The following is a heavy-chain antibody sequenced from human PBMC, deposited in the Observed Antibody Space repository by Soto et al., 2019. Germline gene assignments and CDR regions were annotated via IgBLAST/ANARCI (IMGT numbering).Heavy chain of an antibody. V-gene: IGHV3-72*01. Sequence: HPGVSRRLSCAASGFSSSDYYIDWVRQAPGKGPEWVGRSRNAAKDFATEYAASVNGRFTISRDNSKNSLLLDLNSLKTEDPAVHYCATGSSGQAYDNYYCMDVWGQGTTVTVSS. J-gene: IGHJ6*02. CDR3: ATGSSGQAYDNYYCMDV. CDR2: SRNAAKDFAT. CDR1: GFSSSDYY. D-gene: IGHD6-19*01.